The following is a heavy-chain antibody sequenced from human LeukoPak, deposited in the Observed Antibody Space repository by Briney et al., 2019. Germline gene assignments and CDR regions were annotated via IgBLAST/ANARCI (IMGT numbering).Heavy chain of an antibody. Sequence: GGSLRLSCAASGFTFSSYSMNWVRQAPGKGLEWVSSISSSSSYIYYADSVKGRFTISRDNAKNSLYLQMNSLRAEDTAVYYCARVATYYDFWSGYYREYCFDYWGQGTLVTVSS. CDR1: GFTFSSYS. CDR2: ISSSSSYI. D-gene: IGHD3-3*01. CDR3: ARVATYYDFWSGYYREYCFDY. J-gene: IGHJ4*02. V-gene: IGHV3-21*01.